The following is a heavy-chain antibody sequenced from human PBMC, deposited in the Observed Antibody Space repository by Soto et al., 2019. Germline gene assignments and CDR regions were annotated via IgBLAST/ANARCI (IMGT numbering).Heavy chain of an antibody. CDR3: TTDPTYYDILTGYYPDY. Sequence: GGSLRLSCAASGFTFSNAWMSWVRQAPGKGLEWVGRIKSKTDGGTTDYAAPVKGRFTISRDDSKNTLYLQMNSLKTEDTAVYYCTTDPTYYDILTGYYPDYWGQGTLVTVSS. D-gene: IGHD3-9*01. J-gene: IGHJ4*02. CDR1: GFTFSNAW. V-gene: IGHV3-15*01. CDR2: IKSKTDGGTT.